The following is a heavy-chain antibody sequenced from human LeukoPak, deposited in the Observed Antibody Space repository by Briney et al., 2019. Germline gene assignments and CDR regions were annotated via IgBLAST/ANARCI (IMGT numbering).Heavy chain of an antibody. CDR3: ARLLGDDYYYYGMDV. J-gene: IGHJ6*02. D-gene: IGHD3-16*01. Sequence: SETLSLTCTVSGGSISSSSYYWGWIRQPPGKGLEWIGGIYYSGSTYYNPSLKSRVTISVDTSKNQFSLKLSSVTAADTAVYYCARLLGDDYYYYGMDVWGQGTTVTVSS. V-gene: IGHV4-39*01. CDR2: IYYSGST. CDR1: GGSISSSSYY.